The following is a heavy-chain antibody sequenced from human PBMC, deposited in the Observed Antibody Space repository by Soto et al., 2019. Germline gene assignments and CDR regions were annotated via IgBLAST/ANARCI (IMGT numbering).Heavy chain of an antibody. J-gene: IGHJ5*02. D-gene: IGHD1-26*01. CDR1: GGSINNYY. Sequence: SETLSLTCTVSGGSINNYYWSWIRQTPGRGLEWIANIYHSGRSNHNPSLKSRVIISVDTPNNQFSLTLTSVTAADTAVDYCAKGGLHGRGDWFDPWGQGTPVTVSS. CDR3: AKGGLHGRGDWFDP. V-gene: IGHV4-59*01. CDR2: IYHSGRS.